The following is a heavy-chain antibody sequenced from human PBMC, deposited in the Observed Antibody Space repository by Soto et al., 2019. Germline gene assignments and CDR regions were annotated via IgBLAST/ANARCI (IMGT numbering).Heavy chain of an antibody. CDR2: IWYDGSNE. V-gene: IGHV3-33*01. Sequence: AGSLRLSCAASGFIFSNFGMHWVRQAPGKGLEWVAVIWYDGSNEYYADSVKGRFTISKDNSKNTLYLQMNSLRAEDTAVYYCARDDIPGRAVATYGMDVWGQGTTVTVSS. D-gene: IGHD6-19*01. CDR1: GFIFSNFG. CDR3: ARDDIPGRAVATYGMDV. J-gene: IGHJ6*02.